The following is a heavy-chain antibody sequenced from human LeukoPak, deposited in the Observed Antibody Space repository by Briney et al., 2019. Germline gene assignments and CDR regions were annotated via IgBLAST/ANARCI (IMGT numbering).Heavy chain of an antibody. D-gene: IGHD5-18*01. J-gene: IGHJ4*02. CDR3: AKDLKGYSYGYGYFDY. V-gene: IGHV3-23*01. CDR2: ISGSGGST. CDR1: GFTFSSYA. Sequence: GGSRRLSCAASGFTFSSYAMSWVRQAPGKGLEWVSAISGSGGSTYYADSVKGRFTISRDNSKNTLYLQMNSLRAEDTAVYYCAKDLKGYSYGYGYFDYWGQGTLVTVSS.